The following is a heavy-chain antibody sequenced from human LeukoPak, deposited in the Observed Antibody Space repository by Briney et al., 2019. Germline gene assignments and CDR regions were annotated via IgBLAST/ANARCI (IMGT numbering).Heavy chain of an antibody. CDR2: IVVGSGNT. V-gene: IGHV1-58*01. J-gene: IGHJ6*04. CDR1: GFTFTSSA. CDR3: AAANYDILPDYYYYGMDV. D-gene: IGHD3-9*01. Sequence: ASVKVSCKASGFTFTSSAVQWVRQARGQRLEWIGWIVVGSGNTNYAQKFQERVTITRDMSTSTAYMELSSLRSEDTAVYYCAAANYDILPDYYYYGMDVWGKGTTVTVSS.